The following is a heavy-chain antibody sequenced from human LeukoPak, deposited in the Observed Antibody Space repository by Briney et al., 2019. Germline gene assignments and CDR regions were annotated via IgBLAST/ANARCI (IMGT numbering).Heavy chain of an antibody. CDR1: GFTFSSYW. V-gene: IGHV3-7*01. Sequence: GGSLRLSCAASGFTFSSYWMSWVRQAPGKGLEWVANIKQDGSEKYYVDSVKGRFTISRDNAKNSLYLQMNSLRAEDTAVYYRARENYDFWSGYYAPGDYYYYYMDVWGKGTTVTVSS. CDR3: ARENYDFWSGYYAPGDYYYYYMDV. D-gene: IGHD3-3*01. J-gene: IGHJ6*03. CDR2: IKQDGSEK.